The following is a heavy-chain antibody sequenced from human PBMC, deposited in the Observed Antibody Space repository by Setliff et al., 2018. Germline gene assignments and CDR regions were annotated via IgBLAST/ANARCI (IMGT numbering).Heavy chain of an antibody. D-gene: IGHD3-16*01. J-gene: IGHJ3*01. CDR2: IKGKNDGLAT. Sequence: PGGSLRLSCAASGFTFSTAWMNWVRQAPGKGLEWVGRIKGKNDGLATDYAAPVKGRFTISRDDSKNTLYLQMNSLKTEDTAVYYCTTDPSPTFGGVIGAAFDFWGQGTMVT. CDR1: GFTFSTAW. CDR3: TTDPSPTFGGVIGAAFDF. V-gene: IGHV3-15*07.